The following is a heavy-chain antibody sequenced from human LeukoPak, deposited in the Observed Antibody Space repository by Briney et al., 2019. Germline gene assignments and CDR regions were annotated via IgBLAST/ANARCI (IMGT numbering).Heavy chain of an antibody. CDR2: ISYDGSNK. Sequence: PGGSLRLSCAASGFTFSRYGMHWVRQAPGKGLEWVAVISYDGSNKYYADSVTGRFTISRDNSKNTLYLQMNSLRAEDTAVYYCAKSIGESDFSYYYYYYGVDVWGQGTTVTVSS. CDR1: GFTFSRYG. J-gene: IGHJ6*02. V-gene: IGHV3-30*18. CDR3: AKSIGESDFSYYYYYYGVDV. D-gene: IGHD3-10*01.